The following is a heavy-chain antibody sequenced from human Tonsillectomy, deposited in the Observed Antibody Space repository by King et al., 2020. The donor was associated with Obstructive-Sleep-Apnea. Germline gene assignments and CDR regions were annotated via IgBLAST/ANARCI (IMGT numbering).Heavy chain of an antibody. CDR2: IYYSGST. J-gene: IGHJ3*02. D-gene: IGHD3-10*01. CDR1: GGSISSGGYY. CDR3: VRQNDRITMVRGGAFDI. Sequence: QLQESGPGLVKPSQTLSLTCTVSGGSISSGGYYWSWSRQHPGKGLEWIGYIYYSGSTYYNPSLKKRVTISVDTSKNQFSLKLSSVTAADTAVYYCVRQNDRITMVRGGAFDIWGQGKMVTVSS. V-gene: IGHV4-31*03.